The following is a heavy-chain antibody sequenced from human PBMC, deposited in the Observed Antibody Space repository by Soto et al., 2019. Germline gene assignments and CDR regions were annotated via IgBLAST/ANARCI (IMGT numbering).Heavy chain of an antibody. D-gene: IGHD3-9*01. CDR3: ARLGKTAVLRYFDWLSHFDY. J-gene: IGHJ4*02. V-gene: IGHV4-39*01. Sequence: SETLSLTCTVSGGSISTSSYYWGWIRQPPGKGVEWIGSIYYSGSTYYNPSLKSRVTMSVDTSKNQFSLKLSSVTAADTAVYYCARLGKTAVLRYFDWLSHFDYWGQGTLVTVSS. CDR1: GGSISTSSYY. CDR2: IYYSGST.